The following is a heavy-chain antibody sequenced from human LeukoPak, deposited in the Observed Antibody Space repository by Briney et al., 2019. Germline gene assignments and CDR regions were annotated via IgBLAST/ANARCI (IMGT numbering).Heavy chain of an antibody. V-gene: IGHV3-64*01. Sequence: GGSLRLSCAASGFTFSSYGMHWVRQAPGKGLEYVSAISSNGDSTYYANFVKGRFIISRDNSKNTLYLQMGSLRPEDMAVYYCARDRPGDVWGEGTMVTVSS. CDR1: GFTFSSYG. J-gene: IGHJ6*04. CDR3: ARDRPGDV. CDR2: ISSNGDST.